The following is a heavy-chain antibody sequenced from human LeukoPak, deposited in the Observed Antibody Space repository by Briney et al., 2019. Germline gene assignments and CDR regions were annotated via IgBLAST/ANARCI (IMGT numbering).Heavy chain of an antibody. CDR3: ATQASGFNIGLFDY. CDR2: YTGST. Sequence: PSETLSLTCTVSGGSISSFYWSWLRQPPGKGLEWIGYTGSTSYNPSPKSRVTMSVDTSKNQFSLKLSSVTAADTAIYYCATQASGFNIGLFDYWGQGTLVTVSS. V-gene: IGHV4-4*09. CDR1: GGSISSFY. D-gene: IGHD2/OR15-2a*01. J-gene: IGHJ4*02.